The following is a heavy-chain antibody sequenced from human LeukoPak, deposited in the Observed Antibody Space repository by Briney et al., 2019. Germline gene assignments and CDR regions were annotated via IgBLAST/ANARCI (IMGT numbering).Heavy chain of an antibody. CDR2: MNPNSGDT. J-gene: IGHJ4*02. CDR1: GYTFTNYE. CDR3: ARGLGSYDSSELTWPMISF. V-gene: IGHV1-8*01. Sequence: ASVKVSCKASGYTFTNYEIKWVRQASAQGLEWMGWMNPNSGDTAYAQKFQGRLTMTRSTSISTAYMELSSLRSEDTAVYYCARGLGSYDSSELTWPMISFWGQGTVVTVSS. D-gene: IGHD3-22*01.